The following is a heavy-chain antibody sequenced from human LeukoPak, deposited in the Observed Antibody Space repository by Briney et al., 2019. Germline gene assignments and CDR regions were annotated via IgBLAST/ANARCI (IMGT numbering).Heavy chain of an antibody. Sequence: GGSLRLSCAASGFTFSSYSMNWVRQAPGEGLEWVSSISSSSSYIYYADSVKGRFTISRDNAKNSLYLQMNSLRAEDTAVYYCARDEEGYSSGRFDYWGQGTLVTVSS. CDR3: ARDEEGYSSGRFDY. J-gene: IGHJ4*02. D-gene: IGHD6-19*01. V-gene: IGHV3-21*01. CDR1: GFTFSSYS. CDR2: ISSSSSYI.